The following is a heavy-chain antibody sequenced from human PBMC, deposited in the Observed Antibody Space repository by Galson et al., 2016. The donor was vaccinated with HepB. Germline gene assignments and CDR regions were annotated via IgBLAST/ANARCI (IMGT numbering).Heavy chain of an antibody. J-gene: IGHJ2*01. CDR2: ISHSGTT. CDR3: ARGSGSYPGIAFDL. Sequence: QVQLQESGPGLVKPSQTLSLTCTVSGGSISSTKWWTWVRQPPGKGLEWLGDISHSGTTNYNPSLESRVTISLDPSQNHFSLKLNPVTAADTAVYYCARGSGSYPGIAFDLWGRGTVVTVSS. V-gene: IGHV4-4*02. D-gene: IGHD1-26*01. CDR1: GGSISSTKW.